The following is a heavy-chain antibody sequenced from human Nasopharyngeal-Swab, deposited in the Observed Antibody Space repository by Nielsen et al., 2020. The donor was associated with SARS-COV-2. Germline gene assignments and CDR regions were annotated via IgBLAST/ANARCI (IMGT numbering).Heavy chain of an antibody. CDR1: GGPISSGRYY. Sequence: SETLSLTCTVSGGPISSGRYYWSWIRQPAGKGLEWIGRIYTSGSTNYNPSLKSRVTISVDTSKNQFSLKLSSVTAADTAVYYCARGSVIGGFDYWGQGTLVTASS. CDR3: ARGSVIGGFDY. D-gene: IGHD2/OR15-2a*01. V-gene: IGHV4-61*02. CDR2: IYTSGST. J-gene: IGHJ4*02.